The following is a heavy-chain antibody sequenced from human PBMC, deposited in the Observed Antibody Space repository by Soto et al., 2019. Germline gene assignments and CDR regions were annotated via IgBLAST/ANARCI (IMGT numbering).Heavy chain of an antibody. CDR2: IIPIFGTA. D-gene: IGHD3-3*01. CDR1: GGTFSSYA. V-gene: IGHV1-69*01. J-gene: IGHJ6*02. CDR3: AMAYDFWSGYQYYYYYYGMDV. Sequence: QVQLVQSGAEVKKPWSSVKVSCKASGGTFSSYAISWVRQAPGQGLEWMGGIIPIFGTANYAQKVQGRVTITADESTSTAYMELSSLRSEDTAVYYCAMAYDFWSGYQYYYYYYGMDVWGQGTTVTVSS.